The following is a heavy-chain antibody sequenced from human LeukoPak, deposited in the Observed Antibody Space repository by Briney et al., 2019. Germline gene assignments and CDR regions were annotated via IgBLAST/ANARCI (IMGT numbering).Heavy chain of an antibody. CDR3: ASPEGYSYGFDY. CDR2: IYSGGST. CDR1: GFTVSSNY. Sequence: PGGSLRLSCAASGFTVSSNYMSWVRQAPGKGLEWVSVIYSGGSTYYADSVKGRFTISRDNSKNTLYLQMNSLRAEDAAVYYCASPEGYSYGFDYWGQGTLVTVSS. J-gene: IGHJ4*02. D-gene: IGHD5-18*01. V-gene: IGHV3-53*01.